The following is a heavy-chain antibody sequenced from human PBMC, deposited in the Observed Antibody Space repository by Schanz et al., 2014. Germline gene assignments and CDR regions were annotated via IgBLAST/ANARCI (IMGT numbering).Heavy chain of an antibody. CDR1: GFIFNDYY. V-gene: IGHV3-11*01. CDR2: ISRDGTTS. J-gene: IGHJ3*02. D-gene: IGHD7-27*01. Sequence: VQLLESGGDLVQPGGSLRLSCAASGFIFNDYYMNWIRQAPGKGLEWLSYISRDGTTSYYADSVKGRFTISRDNAKNSLYLEMTSLRGEDTAVYYCARENLNWEAFDIWGQGTVVTVSS. CDR3: ARENLNWEAFDI.